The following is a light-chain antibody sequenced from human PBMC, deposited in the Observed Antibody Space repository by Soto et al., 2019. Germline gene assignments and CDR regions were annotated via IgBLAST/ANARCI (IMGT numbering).Light chain of an antibody. CDR1: SSDIGAYNY. Sequence: QSALTQPASVSGSPGQSITISCTGTSSDIGAYNYVSWYRQYPGKAPKLIIYDVTNRPSGVSNRFSGSKSGNVASLTISGLQADDEADYYCSSFTNITLDVFGTGTKVTVL. V-gene: IGLV2-14*01. J-gene: IGLJ1*01. CDR2: DVT. CDR3: SSFTNITLDV.